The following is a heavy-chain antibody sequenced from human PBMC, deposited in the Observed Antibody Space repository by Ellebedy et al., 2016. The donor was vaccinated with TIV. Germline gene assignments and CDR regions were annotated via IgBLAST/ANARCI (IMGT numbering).Heavy chain of an antibody. D-gene: IGHD3-10*01. J-gene: IGHJ4*02. CDR2: INHAGSET. V-gene: IGHV3-7*03. CDR3: ARAPRGGTDY. Sequence: GESLKIPCAASGFSLSSFWMSWVRQAPGKGLESVANINHAGSETYYVDSVKGRFTISRDNAKNSLYLQMDSLRAEDTAVYFCARAPRGGTDYWGQGTLVTVSS. CDR1: GFSLSSFW.